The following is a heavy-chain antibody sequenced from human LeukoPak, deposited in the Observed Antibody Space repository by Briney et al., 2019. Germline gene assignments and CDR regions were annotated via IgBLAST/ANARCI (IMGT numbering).Heavy chain of an antibody. CDR2: IAAYQGKI. CDR3: AADGPADLFDGSEDPPRDAFEI. V-gene: IGHV1-18*01. D-gene: IGHD3-22*01. CDR1: GYTFTSYG. J-gene: IGHJ3*02. Sequence: ASVKVSCKPSGYTFTSYGISWVRQAPGQGLEWVGWIAAYQGKIAYAQKFQGRVTMTTDTSTNTAYMELSSLTSEDTAVFYCAADGPADLFDGSEDPPRDAFEIWGQGTMVTVSS.